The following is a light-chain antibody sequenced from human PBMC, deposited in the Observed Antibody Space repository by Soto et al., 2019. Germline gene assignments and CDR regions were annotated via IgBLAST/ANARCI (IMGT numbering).Light chain of an antibody. V-gene: IGKV3-15*01. CDR2: GAS. CDR3: QQYNNWLRT. J-gene: IGKJ1*01. CDR1: QSVSSN. Sequence: EILMTQSPATLSVSPGERATLSCRASQSVSSNLAWYQQKPGQAPRLLIYGASTRATGIPARFSGSGSATEFTLTISSLQSEDFAVYYCQQYNNWLRTFGQGTKVEIK.